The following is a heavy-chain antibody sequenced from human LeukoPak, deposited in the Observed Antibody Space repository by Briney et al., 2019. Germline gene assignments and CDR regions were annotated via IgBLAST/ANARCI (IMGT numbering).Heavy chain of an antibody. D-gene: IGHD3-16*02. Sequence: SETLSLTCVVYGGSFSGYYWSWIRQPPGKGLEWIGEIRSTNYNPSLKSRVTISVDTSKNQFSLNLSSVSAADTAVYFCTRVSIHGDSDYWGQGTLVTVSS. CDR3: TRVSIHGDSDY. J-gene: IGHJ4*02. CDR2: IRST. V-gene: IGHV4-34*01. CDR1: GGSFSGYY.